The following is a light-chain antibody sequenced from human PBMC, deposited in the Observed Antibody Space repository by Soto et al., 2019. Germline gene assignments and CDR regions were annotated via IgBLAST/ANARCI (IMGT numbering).Light chain of an antibody. CDR2: GAS. V-gene: IGKV3-20*01. J-gene: IGKJ4*01. Sequence: EIVLTQSPGTLSLSPGGRATLSCRASQSVRSSYLAWYQQRPGQAPRLLIFGASFRATGIPDRFSGSGSGTDFTLTISRLEPEEFAVYYCQHYGSPLTFGGGTKVELK. CDR3: QHYGSPLT. CDR1: QSVRSSY.